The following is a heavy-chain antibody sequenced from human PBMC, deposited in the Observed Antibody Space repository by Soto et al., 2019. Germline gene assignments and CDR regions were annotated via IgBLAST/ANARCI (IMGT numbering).Heavy chain of an antibody. CDR3: ARTGIVRFLEWSLSDWFDP. D-gene: IGHD3-3*01. Sequence: EVQLVESGGGLVKPGGSLRLSCAASGFTFSNYSMNWVRQAPGKGLEWVSSICSSSSYIYYADSVKGRFTIYRDNAKNSLYLQMNSLSGEETAVYYCARTGIVRFLEWSLSDWFDPWGQGTLDTVSS. V-gene: IGHV3-21*01. CDR2: ICSSSSYI. CDR1: GFTFSNYS. J-gene: IGHJ5*02.